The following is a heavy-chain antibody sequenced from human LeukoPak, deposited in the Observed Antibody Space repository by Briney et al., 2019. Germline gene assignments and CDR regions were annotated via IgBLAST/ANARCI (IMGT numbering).Heavy chain of an antibody. Sequence: ASVKVSCKASGYTFTSYDINWVRQATGQGLEWMGWISAYNGNTNYAQKLQGRVTMTTDTSTSTAYMELRSLRSDDTAVYYCATRNYGSGVAYFDYWGQGTLVTVSS. V-gene: IGHV1-18*01. CDR1: GYTFTSYD. CDR3: ATRNYGSGVAYFDY. J-gene: IGHJ4*02. CDR2: ISAYNGNT. D-gene: IGHD3-10*01.